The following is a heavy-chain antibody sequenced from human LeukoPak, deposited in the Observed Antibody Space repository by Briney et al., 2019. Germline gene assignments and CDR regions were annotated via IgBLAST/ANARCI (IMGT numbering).Heavy chain of an antibody. CDR1: GFTFSSYW. CDR3: AKVIGVAGGDFDY. D-gene: IGHD6-19*01. V-gene: IGHV3-74*01. CDR2: INSDGSTT. J-gene: IGHJ4*02. Sequence: SGGSLRLSCAASGFTFSSYWMHWVRHAPGKGLVWVSRINSDGSTTSHADSVKGRFTISRDNAKNTLYLQMNSLRAEDTAVYYCAKVIGVAGGDFDYWGQGTLVTVSS.